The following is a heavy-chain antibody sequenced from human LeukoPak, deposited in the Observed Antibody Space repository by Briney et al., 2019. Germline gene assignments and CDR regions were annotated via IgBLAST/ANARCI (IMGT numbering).Heavy chain of an antibody. J-gene: IGHJ3*02. Sequence: PSETLSFTCTGSGGSISSSSYYWSWLRQPPGKGLEWIGEINHSGSTNYNPSLKSRVTISLDTSKNQLSLKLSSVTAADTAVYYCACLTTADAFDIWGQGTMVTVSS. V-gene: IGHV4-39*07. CDR3: ACLTTADAFDI. D-gene: IGHD3-22*01. CDR1: GGSISSSSYY. CDR2: INHSGST.